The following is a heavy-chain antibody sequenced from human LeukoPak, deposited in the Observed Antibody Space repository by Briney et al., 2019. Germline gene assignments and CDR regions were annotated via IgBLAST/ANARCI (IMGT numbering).Heavy chain of an antibody. Sequence: GGSLRLSCAASGFTFSSYGMHRVRQAPGKGLEWVAVISYDGSNKYYADSVKGRFTISRDNSKNTLYLQMNSLRAEDTAVYYCAKDLDTAMVTYPDYWGQGTLVTVSS. CDR1: GFTFSSYG. CDR3: AKDLDTAMVTYPDY. CDR2: ISYDGSNK. D-gene: IGHD5-18*01. V-gene: IGHV3-30*18. J-gene: IGHJ4*02.